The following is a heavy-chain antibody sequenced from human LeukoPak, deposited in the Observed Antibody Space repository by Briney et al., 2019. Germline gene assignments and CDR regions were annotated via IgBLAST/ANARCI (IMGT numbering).Heavy chain of an antibody. CDR2: INPNSGGT. Sequence: ASVKVSCKASGYTLTGYYMHWVRQAPGQGLEWMGWINPNSGGTNYAQKFQGRVTMTRDTSISTAYMELSRLRSDDTAVYYCARARGVATIGGYWGQGILVTVSS. D-gene: IGHD5-12*01. V-gene: IGHV1-2*02. J-gene: IGHJ4*02. CDR3: ARARGVATIGGY. CDR1: GYTLTGYY.